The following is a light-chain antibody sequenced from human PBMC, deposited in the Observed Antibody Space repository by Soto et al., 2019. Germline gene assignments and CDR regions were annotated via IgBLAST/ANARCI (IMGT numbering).Light chain of an antibody. CDR3: QQYNNWPPLT. V-gene: IGKV3-15*01. J-gene: IGKJ4*01. CDR1: QSVSSS. CDR2: DAS. Sequence: EIVMTQSPATLSVSPGDRATLSCRASQSVSSSLAWYQQIPGQAPRLLIYDASTRATGIPARSGGSGSGTEFTLTISSLQSEEFAVYYCQQYNNWPPLTFGGGTKVEIK.